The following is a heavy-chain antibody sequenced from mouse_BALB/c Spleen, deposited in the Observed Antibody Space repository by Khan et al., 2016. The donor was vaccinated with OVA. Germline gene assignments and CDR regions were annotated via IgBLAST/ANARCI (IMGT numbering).Heavy chain of an antibody. V-gene: IGHV2-4-1*01. Sequence: QVQLQQSGPGLVQPSQNLSITCTVSGFSLITYAVPWVRQSPGQGLEWLGVIWSGGTTDYNEALISSMSISKDTSKSTVFFRMNSLQSDDTAIYYWAMNSYRYDVTYWGRGTLVTVSA. CDR3: AMNSYRYDVTY. CDR1: GFSLITYA. CDR2: IWSGGTT. J-gene: IGHJ3*01. D-gene: IGHD2-12*01.